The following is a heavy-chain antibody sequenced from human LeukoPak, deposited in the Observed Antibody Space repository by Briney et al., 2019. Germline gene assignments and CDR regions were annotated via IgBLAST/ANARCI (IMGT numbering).Heavy chain of an antibody. Sequence: SETLSLTCSVSGGSISSGGYHYNWIRQAAGKGLEWIGRVYTSGGTNYNLSLRSRVTISIDTSKNQFSLKLNSVTAADTAVYYCATGFDDFWSGFDYWGQGALVTVSS. CDR1: GGSISSGGYH. CDR3: ATGFDDFWSGFDY. D-gene: IGHD3-3*01. J-gene: IGHJ4*02. V-gene: IGHV4-61*02. CDR2: VYTSGGT.